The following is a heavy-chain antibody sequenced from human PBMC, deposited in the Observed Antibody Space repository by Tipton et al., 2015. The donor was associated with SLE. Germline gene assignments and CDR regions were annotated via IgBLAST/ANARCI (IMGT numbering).Heavy chain of an antibody. Sequence: TLSLTCSVSGGSISSNYWIWIRQPPGKGLEWVGYISYGGGTNYNPSLKSRVTMSVDTAKNQFPLKLTSVTAADTAVYYCARDGGAAAESYYYYMDVWGIGTTVTVSS. D-gene: IGHD6-13*01. CDR2: ISYGGGT. CDR1: GGSISSNY. CDR3: ARDGGAAAESYYYYMDV. V-gene: IGHV4-59*12. J-gene: IGHJ6*03.